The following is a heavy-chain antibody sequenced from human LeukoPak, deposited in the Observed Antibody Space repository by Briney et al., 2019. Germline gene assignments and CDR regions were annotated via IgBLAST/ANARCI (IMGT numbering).Heavy chain of an antibody. CDR1: GFTFDDYG. D-gene: IGHD3-3*01. V-gene: IGHV3-20*04. J-gene: IGHJ3*02. Sequence: GGSLRLSCAASGFTFDDYGMSWVRQAPGKGLEWVSGINWNGGSTGYADSVKGRFTISRDNAKNSLYLQMNSLRAEDTAVYYCAREAFWSGYYRNDAFDIWGQGTMVTVSS. CDR2: INWNGGST. CDR3: AREAFWSGYYRNDAFDI.